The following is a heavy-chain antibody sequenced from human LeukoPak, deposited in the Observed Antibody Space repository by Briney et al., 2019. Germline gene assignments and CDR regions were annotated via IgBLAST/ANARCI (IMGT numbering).Heavy chain of an antibody. D-gene: IGHD3-9*01. CDR1: GGSFSGYY. V-gene: IGHV4-34*01. CDR2: INHSGST. Sequence: PSETLSLTCAVYGGSFSGYYWSWIRQPPGMGLEWIGKINHSGSTNYNPSLKSRVTISVDTSKNQFSLKLSSVTAADTAVYYCARRGGVLTGYYTLWGQGTLVTVSS. CDR3: ARRGGVLTGYYTL. J-gene: IGHJ4*02.